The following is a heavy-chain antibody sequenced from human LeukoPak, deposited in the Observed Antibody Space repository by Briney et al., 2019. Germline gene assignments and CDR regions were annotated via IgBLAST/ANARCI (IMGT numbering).Heavy chain of an antibody. V-gene: IGHV4-59*01. D-gene: IGHD3-10*01. J-gene: IGHJ5*02. CDR2: IYYSGST. CDR3: ARGGYYGSGNDFRFDP. CDR1: GGSISSYY. Sequence: SDTLSLTCTVSGGSISSYYWSWIRQPPGKGLEWIGYIYYSGSTNYKPSLKSRVTISVDTSKNQFSLKLSSVTAADTAVYYCARGGYYGSGNDFRFDPWGQGTLVTVSS.